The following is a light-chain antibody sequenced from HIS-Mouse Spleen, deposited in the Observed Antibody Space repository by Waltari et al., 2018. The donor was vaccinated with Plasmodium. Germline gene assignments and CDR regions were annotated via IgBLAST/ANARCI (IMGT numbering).Light chain of an antibody. J-gene: IGLJ3*02. Sequence: SYELTQPPSVSVSPGQTARITCSGDALPKKYAYWYQQKSGQAPVLVIYEDSKRPSGSPARFSGSSPGTMATLTISGAQVEDEADYYCYSTDSSGNHRVFGGGTKLTVL. CDR1: ALPKKY. V-gene: IGLV3-10*01. CDR2: EDS. CDR3: YSTDSSGNHRV.